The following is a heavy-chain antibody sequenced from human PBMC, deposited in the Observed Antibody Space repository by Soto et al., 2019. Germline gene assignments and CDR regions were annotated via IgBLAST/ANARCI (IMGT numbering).Heavy chain of an antibody. Sequence: ASVKVSCKASGYTFTSYAMHWVRQAPGQRLEWMGWINAGNGNTKYSQKFQGRVTITRDTSASTAYMELSSLRSEDTAVYYCARGIKAEQWLIPSFWFDPWGQGTLVTVSS. D-gene: IGHD6-19*01. CDR2: INAGNGNT. J-gene: IGHJ5*02. CDR1: GYTFTSYA. V-gene: IGHV1-3*01. CDR3: ARGIKAEQWLIPSFWFDP.